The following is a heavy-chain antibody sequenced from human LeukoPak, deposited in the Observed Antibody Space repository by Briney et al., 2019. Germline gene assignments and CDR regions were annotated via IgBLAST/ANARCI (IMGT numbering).Heavy chain of an antibody. Sequence: ASVKVSCKVSGYTLTELSMHWVRQAPGKGLEWMGGFDPEDGETIYAQKFQGRVTMTEDTSTDTTYMELSSLRSEDTAVYYCATSIVGATIAYFQHWGQGTLVTVSS. CDR1: GYTLTELS. CDR3: ATSIVGATIAYFQH. D-gene: IGHD1-26*01. V-gene: IGHV1-24*01. CDR2: FDPEDGET. J-gene: IGHJ1*01.